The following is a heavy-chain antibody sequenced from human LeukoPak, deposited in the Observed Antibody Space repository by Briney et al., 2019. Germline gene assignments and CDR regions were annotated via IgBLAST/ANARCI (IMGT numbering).Heavy chain of an antibody. J-gene: IGHJ3*02. CDR2: ISYDGSNK. V-gene: IGHV3-30*18. Sequence: GRSLRLSCAASGFTFSNYGMHWVRQPPGKGLEWVAVISYDGSNKYYADSVKGRFTISRDNSKNTLYLQMNSLRAEDTAVYYCAKVTGMGAVGDAFDIWGQGTMVTVSS. CDR1: GFTFSNYG. CDR3: AKVTGMGAVGDAFDI. D-gene: IGHD1-26*01.